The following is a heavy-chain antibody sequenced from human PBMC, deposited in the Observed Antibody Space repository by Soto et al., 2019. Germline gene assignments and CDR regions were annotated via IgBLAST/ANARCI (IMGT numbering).Heavy chain of an antibody. CDR2: ISGSGGST. CDR3: AKEKSGFHLLRSVYNYMDV. Sequence: PGGSLRLSCAASGFTFSSYAMSWVRQAPGKGLEWVSAISGSGGSTYYADSVKGRFTISRDNSKNTLYLQMNSLRAEDTAVYYCAKEKSGFHLLRSVYNYMDVWGKGTTVTVSS. D-gene: IGHD5-12*01. CDR1: GFTFSSYA. V-gene: IGHV3-23*01. J-gene: IGHJ6*03.